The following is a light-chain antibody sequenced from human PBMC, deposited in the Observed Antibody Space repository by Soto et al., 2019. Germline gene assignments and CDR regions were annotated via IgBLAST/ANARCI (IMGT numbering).Light chain of an antibody. V-gene: IGKV3-20*01. CDR3: QQYGSSPPMYT. J-gene: IGKJ2*01. CDR2: GAS. CDR1: QSVSSSY. Sequence: EIVLTQSPGTLSLSPGERATLSCRASQSVSSSYLAWYQQKPGQAPRLLSYGASSRATGIPDRFSGSGSGTDFTLTISILEPEDFAVYYCQQYGSSPPMYTFGEGTKLEIK.